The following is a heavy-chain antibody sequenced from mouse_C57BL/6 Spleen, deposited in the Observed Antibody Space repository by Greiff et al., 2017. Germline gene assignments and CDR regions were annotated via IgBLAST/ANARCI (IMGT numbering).Heavy chain of an antibody. J-gene: IGHJ2*01. CDR1: GYTFTDYY. V-gene: IGHV1-26*01. D-gene: IGHD4-1*01. CDR3: ARGGKNWAFDY. Sequence: EVQLQQSGPELVKPGASVKISCKASGYTFTDYYMNWVKQSHGKSLEWIGDINPNNGGTSYNQKFKGKATLTVDKSSSTAYMELRSLTAEDSAVYYCARGGKNWAFDYWGQGTTRTVSS. CDR2: INPNNGGT.